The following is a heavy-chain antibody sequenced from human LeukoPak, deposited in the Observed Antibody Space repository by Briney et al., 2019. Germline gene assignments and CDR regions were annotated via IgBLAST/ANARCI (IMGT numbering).Heavy chain of an antibody. V-gene: IGHV3-20*04. CDR1: GFTFEDPG. J-gene: IGHJ4*02. CDR3: AKCFYDSSGYSSYLAY. CDR2: INVSVANT. D-gene: IGHD3-22*01. Sequence: GRSLRLARAAAGFTFEDPGISCVRQPPRNGLELVSSINVSVANTRYGDSVKGRFTISRDNAKNSLSLQMSSLRAEDTALYFCAKCFYDSSGYSSYLAYWGQGTLVTVSS.